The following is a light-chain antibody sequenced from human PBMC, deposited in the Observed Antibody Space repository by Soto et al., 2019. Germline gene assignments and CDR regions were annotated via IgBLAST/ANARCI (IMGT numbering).Light chain of an antibody. CDR2: DAS. J-gene: IGKJ4*01. CDR1: QSVSSY. Sequence: EIVLTQSPATLSLSPGERATLSCRASQSVSSYLAWYQQKPGQAPRLLIYDASNRATGIPARCSGSGSGTDFTLTSSSLEPEDFAVYYCQQRSNWPPSFGGGTKVEIK. CDR3: QQRSNWPPS. V-gene: IGKV3-11*01.